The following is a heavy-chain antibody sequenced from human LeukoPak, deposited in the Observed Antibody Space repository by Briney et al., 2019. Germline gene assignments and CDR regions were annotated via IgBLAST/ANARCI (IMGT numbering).Heavy chain of an antibody. J-gene: IGHJ6*02. CDR1: GYTFTGYY. CDR2: INPNSGGT. CDR3: ARSSGSPKSLYYYYYYGMDV. Sequence: PGASVKVSCKASGYTFTGYYMHWVRQAPGQGLEWMGWINPNSGGTNYAQKFQGRVTMTRDTSISTAYMELSRLRSDDTAVYYCARSSGSPKSLYYYYYYGMDVWGQGTTVTVSS. V-gene: IGHV1-2*02. D-gene: IGHD6-19*01.